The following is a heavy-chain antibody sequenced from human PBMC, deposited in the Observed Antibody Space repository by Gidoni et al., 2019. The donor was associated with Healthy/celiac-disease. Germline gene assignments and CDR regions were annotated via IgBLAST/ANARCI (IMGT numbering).Heavy chain of an antibody. CDR2: IYHSGST. Sequence: QVQLQESGPGLVKPSETLSLTCTVSGGSICSYYWSWIRQPPGTGLEWIGYIYHSGSTNYKPSLKSRVTISVDTSKNLFSLKLTSMTAADTAVYYCARTVDSSGYYDFGWGHRYFDLWGRGTLVTVSS. V-gene: IGHV4-59*01. CDR1: GGSICSYY. D-gene: IGHD3-22*01. CDR3: ARTVDSSGYYDFGWGHRYFDL. J-gene: IGHJ2*01.